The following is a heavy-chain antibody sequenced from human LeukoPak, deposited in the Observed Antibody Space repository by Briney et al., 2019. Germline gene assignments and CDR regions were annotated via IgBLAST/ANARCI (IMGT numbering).Heavy chain of an antibody. CDR3: AKRGRYDTLTGYFDY. Sequence: QPGGSLRLSCAASGFTFSSYAMSWVRQAPGKGLEWVSAISGSGGSTYYADSVKGRFTISRDNPKNTLYLQMNSLRAEDTAVYYCAKRGRYDTLTGYFDYWGQGTLVTVSS. V-gene: IGHV3-23*01. CDR2: ISGSGGST. CDR1: GFTFSSYA. D-gene: IGHD3-9*01. J-gene: IGHJ4*02.